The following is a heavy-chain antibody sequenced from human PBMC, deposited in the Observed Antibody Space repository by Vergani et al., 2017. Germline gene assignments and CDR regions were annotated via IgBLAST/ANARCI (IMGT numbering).Heavy chain of an antibody. CDR1: GYSISSGYY. J-gene: IGHJ2*01. CDR3: ARPGSSSWYQVSWYFDL. V-gene: IGHV4-38-2*01. CDR2: NYHSGST. D-gene: IGHD6-13*01. Sequence: QVQLQESGPGLVKPSETLSLTCAVSGYSISSGYYWGWIRQPPGKGLEWIGSNYHSGSTYYNPSLKSRVTISVDTSKNQFSLKLSSVTAADTAVYYCARPGSSSWYQVSWYFDLWGRGTLVTVSS.